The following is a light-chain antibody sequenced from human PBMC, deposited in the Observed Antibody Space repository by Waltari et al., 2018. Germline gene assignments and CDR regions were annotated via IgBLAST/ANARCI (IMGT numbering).Light chain of an antibody. J-gene: IGKJ1*01. V-gene: IGKV3-20*01. CDR1: QSVSRS. CDR2: GSS. CDR3: QHYVRLPAT. Sequence: IVLTQSPGTLSLSPGERATLPCRASQSVSRSLAWYQQKPGQAPKLLIYGSSPRAPGIPDRFTGSGSGTDFSLTISSLEPEDFAINFCQHYVRLPATFGQGTKVEIK.